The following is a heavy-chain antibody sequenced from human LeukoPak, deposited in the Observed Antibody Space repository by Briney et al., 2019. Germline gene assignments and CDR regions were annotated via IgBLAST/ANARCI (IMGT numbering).Heavy chain of an antibody. V-gene: IGHV3-33*06. Sequence: PGGSLRLSCATSGFTFSHYGMHWVRQAPGKGLEWVAVIWSDGSEKYYGDSVKGRLTISRDNSKKTVYLQMNSLRVEDTAVYYCAKDAQRGFDFSNSLESWGQGTLVTVSS. J-gene: IGHJ4*02. CDR1: GFTFSHYG. CDR2: IWSDGSEK. CDR3: AKDAQRGFDFSNSLES. D-gene: IGHD3/OR15-3a*01.